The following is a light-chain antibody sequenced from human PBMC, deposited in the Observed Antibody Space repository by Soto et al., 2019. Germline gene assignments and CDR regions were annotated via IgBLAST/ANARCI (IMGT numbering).Light chain of an antibody. CDR3: SSYTSTHIGV. V-gene: IGLV2-14*01. Sequence: QSVLTQPASVSGSPGQSITISCTGTSSDVGGYNYVSWYQQHPGKAPKLMIYQVTNRPSGVSYRFSGSKSGNTASLTISGLQPEDEADYYCSSYTSTHIGVFGGGTKVTVL. CDR1: SSDVGGYNY. J-gene: IGLJ3*02. CDR2: QVT.